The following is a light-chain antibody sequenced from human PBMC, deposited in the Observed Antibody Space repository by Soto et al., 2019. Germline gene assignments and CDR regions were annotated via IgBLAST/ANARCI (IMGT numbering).Light chain of an antibody. CDR3: QEYNNFSAYT. Sequence: DIQMTQSPSTLSASVGDRVTITCRASQSVSNWLAWYQQKPGKAPKLLIYDASSLESGVPSRFSGSGSGTEFTLTISSLQPDDFATYYCQEYNNFSAYTFGQGTKVDIK. J-gene: IGKJ2*01. CDR2: DAS. V-gene: IGKV1-5*01. CDR1: QSVSNW.